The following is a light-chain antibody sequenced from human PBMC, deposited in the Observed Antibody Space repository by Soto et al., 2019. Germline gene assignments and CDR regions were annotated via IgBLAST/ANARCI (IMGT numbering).Light chain of an antibody. J-gene: IGKJ1*01. CDR1: QSVSSSY. V-gene: IGKV3-20*01. Sequence: EIVLTKSPDTLSLSXXEIATLSCRASQSVSSSYLAWYQQKPGQAPRLLIYGASSRATGIPDRFSGSGSGTEFTLTISSLQPDDFATYYCQQYNIYSWTFGQGTKVDIK. CDR3: QQYNIYSWT. CDR2: GAS.